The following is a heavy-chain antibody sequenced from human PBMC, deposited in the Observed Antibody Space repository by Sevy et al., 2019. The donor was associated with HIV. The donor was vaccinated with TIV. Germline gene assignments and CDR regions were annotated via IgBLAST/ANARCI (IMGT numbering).Heavy chain of an antibody. D-gene: IGHD6-13*01. CDR3: TRARGGVAASGDY. CDR2: ISSRSSHI. Sequence: GGSLRLSCAASGFTFSTYSMNWVRQAPGKGLEWVSSISSRSSHIYYADSVKGRFTVSRDNAKNSVYLQMNSPRAEETAMYYCTRARGGVAASGDYWGQGTLVTVSS. CDR1: GFTFSTYS. V-gene: IGHV3-21*06. J-gene: IGHJ4*02.